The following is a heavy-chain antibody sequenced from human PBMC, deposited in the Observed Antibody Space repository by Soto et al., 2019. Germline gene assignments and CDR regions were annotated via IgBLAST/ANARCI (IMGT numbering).Heavy chain of an antibody. V-gene: IGHV4-61*01. CDR1: GGSVSVVNNF. CDR3: ARVITMTFVY. J-gene: IGHJ4*02. D-gene: IGHD3-22*01. Sequence: SDTLSLTCTVSGGSVSVVNNFWTWVRQPPGKGLEWIGHISYSRRTTYNPSLTSRVTTSLDTSRNPFSLRLSSLTAADTAIYYCARVITMTFVYWGQGTLVTVSS. CDR2: ISYSRRT.